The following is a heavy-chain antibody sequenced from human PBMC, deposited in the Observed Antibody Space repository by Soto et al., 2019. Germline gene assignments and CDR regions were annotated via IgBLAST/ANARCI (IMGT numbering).Heavy chain of an antibody. J-gene: IGHJ5*01. CDR3: AKDRGRGYDWFDS. Sequence: EVQLLESGGGLVQPGGSLRLSCAASGFTFSSYAMSWVRQAPGKGLEWVSAISGSGGSTFYADSVKGRFTISRDTSKNTLFLQRNSRRAEDTAVYYCAKDRGRGYDWFDSWGQGTLVTVSS. CDR2: ISGSGGST. CDR1: GFTFSSYA. D-gene: IGHD5-12*01. V-gene: IGHV3-23*01.